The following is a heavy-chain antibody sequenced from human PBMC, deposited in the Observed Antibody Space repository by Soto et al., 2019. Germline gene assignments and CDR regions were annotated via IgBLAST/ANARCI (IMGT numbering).Heavy chain of an antibody. V-gene: IGHV2-5*01. D-gene: IGHD6-13*01. Sequence: QLTLKESGPTLVKPTQTLTLTCTLSGFSLSTSGVGVGWIRQPPGKALEWLALIYWNDDKRYSPSLKSRLTNSKDRSKNRVVLTLTNMDPVDTATYDCAHSRAYSRGEYYFDYWGQGTLVTVSS. J-gene: IGHJ4*02. CDR1: GFSLSTSGVG. CDR2: IYWNDDK. CDR3: AHSRAYSRGEYYFDY.